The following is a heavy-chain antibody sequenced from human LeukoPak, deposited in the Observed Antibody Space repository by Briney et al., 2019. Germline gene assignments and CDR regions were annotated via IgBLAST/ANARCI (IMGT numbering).Heavy chain of an antibody. J-gene: IGHJ4*02. CDR1: GYTLTELS. Sequence: GASVKVSCKVSGYTLTELSMHWVRQAPGKGLEWMGGFDPEDGETIYAQKFQGRVTMTEDTSADTAYMELSSLRSEDTAVYYCATRLGGGVSSAIPFDYWGQGTLVTVSS. V-gene: IGHV1-24*01. CDR2: FDPEDGET. D-gene: IGHD2-21*01. CDR3: ATRLGGGVSSAIPFDY.